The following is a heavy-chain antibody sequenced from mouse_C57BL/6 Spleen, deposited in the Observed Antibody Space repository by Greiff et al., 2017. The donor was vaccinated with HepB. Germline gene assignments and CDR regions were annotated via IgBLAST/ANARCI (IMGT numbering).Heavy chain of an antibody. CDR1: GFSLTSYG. Sequence: VKLMESGPGLVQPSQSLSITCPVSGFSLTSYGVHWVRQSPGKGLEWLGVIWSGGSTDYNAAFISRLSISKDNSKSQVFFKMNSLQADDTAIYYCARGVVDWYFDVWGTGTTVTVSS. V-gene: IGHV2-2*01. J-gene: IGHJ1*03. CDR3: ARGVVDWYFDV. CDR2: IWSGGST.